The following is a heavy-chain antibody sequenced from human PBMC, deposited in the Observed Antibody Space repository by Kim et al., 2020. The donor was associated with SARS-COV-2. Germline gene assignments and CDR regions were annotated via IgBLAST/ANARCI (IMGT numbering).Heavy chain of an antibody. V-gene: IGHV3-21*01. CDR1: GSTFSSYS. CDR3: ARDIPYYYGSGSCLSDA. D-gene: IGHD3-10*01. J-gene: IGHJ3*01. Sequence: GGSLRLSCAASGSTFSSYSMNWVRQAPGKGLEWVSSISSSSSYIYYADSVKGRFTISRDSDKNSLYLQMNILRAETKAVYDCARDIPYYYGSGSCLSDA. CDR2: ISSSSSYI.